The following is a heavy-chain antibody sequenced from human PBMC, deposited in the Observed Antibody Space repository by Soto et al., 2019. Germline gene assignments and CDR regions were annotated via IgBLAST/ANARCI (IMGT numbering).Heavy chain of an antibody. CDR1: GFTFSDYW. Sequence: GGSLRLSCVGSGFTFSDYWMSWVRQAPGKGLEWVSSISGSGFTTYHADSVKGRFTISRDNSKNTLYLQMNNLRVEDTALYHCEKHRPSGNYDPVNWGQGALVTVSS. CDR2: ISGSGFTT. CDR3: EKHRPSGNYDPVN. J-gene: IGHJ4*02. V-gene: IGHV3-23*01. D-gene: IGHD3-3*01.